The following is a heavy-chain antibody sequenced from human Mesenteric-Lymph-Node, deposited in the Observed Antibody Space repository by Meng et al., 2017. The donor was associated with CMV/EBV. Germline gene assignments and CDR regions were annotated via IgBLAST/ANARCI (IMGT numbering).Heavy chain of an antibody. V-gene: IGHV3-23*01. CDR2: ISIGGGGT. J-gene: IGHJ4*02. CDR3: AKFVSASGFDF. CDR1: GFTFISHA. D-gene: IGHD3-16*02. Sequence: SCAASGFTFISHAMSWVRQAPGKGLEWVSSISIGGGGTYYADSVKGRFTSSRDNSKKTVYLQMNNLRAEDTAVYYCAKFVSASGFDFWGRGTLVTVSS.